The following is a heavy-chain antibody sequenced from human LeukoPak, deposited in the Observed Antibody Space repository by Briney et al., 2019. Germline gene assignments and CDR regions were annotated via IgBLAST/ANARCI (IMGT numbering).Heavy chain of an antibody. D-gene: IGHD3-22*01. V-gene: IGHV4-4*07. J-gene: IGHJ4*02. CDR1: GGSISSYY. Sequence: SETLSLTCTVSGGSISSYYWSWIRQPAGKGLEWLGRIYTTGSTSYNPSLKSRVTMSVDTSKNQFSLKLSSVTATDTAVYYCASSYYDSSGPNYWGQGTLVTVSS. CDR3: ASSYYDSSGPNY. CDR2: IYTTGST.